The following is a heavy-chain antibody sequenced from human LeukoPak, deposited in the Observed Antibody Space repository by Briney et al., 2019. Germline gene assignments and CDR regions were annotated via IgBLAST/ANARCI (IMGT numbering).Heavy chain of an antibody. CDR2: ISSSSSYI. J-gene: IGHJ6*02. CDR3: ARFGGGYGMDV. CDR1: GFTFSSYS. D-gene: IGHD2-15*01. Sequence: GGSLRLSCAASGFTFSSYSMNWVRQAPGKGLEWVSSISSSSSYIYYADSVKGRFTISRDNAKNSLCLQMNSLRAEDTAVYYCARFGGGYGMDVWGQGTTVTVSS. V-gene: IGHV3-21*06.